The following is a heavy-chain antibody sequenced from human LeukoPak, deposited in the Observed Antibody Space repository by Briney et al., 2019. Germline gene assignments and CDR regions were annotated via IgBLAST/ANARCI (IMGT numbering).Heavy chain of an antibody. CDR1: GFTFSSYS. D-gene: IGHD5-12*01. Sequence: PGGSLRLSCAASGFTFSSYSMNWVRQAPGKGLEWVSSISSSSSYIYYADSVKGRFTISRDNAKNSLYLQMNSLRAEDTAVYYCARDLYRGHGAFDIWGQGTMVTVSS. V-gene: IGHV3-21*01. J-gene: IGHJ3*02. CDR2: ISSSSSYI. CDR3: ARDLYRGHGAFDI.